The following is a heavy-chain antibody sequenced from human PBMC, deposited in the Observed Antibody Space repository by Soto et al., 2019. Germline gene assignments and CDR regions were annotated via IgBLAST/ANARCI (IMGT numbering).Heavy chain of an antibody. CDR2: ISAYHGNT. CDR3: ARVRVYCSSTSCQAWSDP. D-gene: IGHD2-2*01. J-gene: IGHJ5*02. V-gene: IGHV1-18*01. Sequence: QVQLVQSGAEVKKPGASVKVSCKASGYTFTSYGISWVRQAPGQGLEWMGWISAYHGNTNYAQKLQGRVTMTTDTCTSKAYMELRSLTSDDTAVYYCARVRVYCSSTSCQAWSDPWGQGTLVTVSS. CDR1: GYTFTSYG.